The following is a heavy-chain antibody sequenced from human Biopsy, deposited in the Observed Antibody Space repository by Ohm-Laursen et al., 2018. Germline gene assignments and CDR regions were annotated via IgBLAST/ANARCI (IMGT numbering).Heavy chain of an antibody. Sequence: VSSVKASCKAPAGSFSNYGVNWVRQAPGQGLEWLGGNIPILGTGNSAQKSQDRVSVAADTSTSTATMELRSLRSDDTAVYYCATKLTGYFHHWGQGTLVIVSS. CDR2: NIPILGTG. CDR3: ATKLTGYFHH. V-gene: IGHV1-69*06. D-gene: IGHD3-9*01. J-gene: IGHJ1*01. CDR1: AGSFSNYG.